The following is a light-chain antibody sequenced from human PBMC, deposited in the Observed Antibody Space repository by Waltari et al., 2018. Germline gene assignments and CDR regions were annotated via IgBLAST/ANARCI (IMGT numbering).Light chain of an antibody. CDR1: SSNIGSNT. V-gene: IGLV1-44*01. CDR3: AAWDDSLNGPV. CDR2: SNN. Sequence: QSVLTQPPSASGTPGQRVTISCSGSSSNIGSNTVNWYQQLPGTAPKLRIYSNNHRPSGVPDPFAGSKSGTSASLASSGLQSEDEADYYGAAWDDSLNGPVFGGGTKLTVL. J-gene: IGLJ3*02.